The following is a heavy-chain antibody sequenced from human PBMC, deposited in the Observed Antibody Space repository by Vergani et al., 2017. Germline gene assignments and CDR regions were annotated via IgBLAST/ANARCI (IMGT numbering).Heavy chain of an antibody. CDR3: ARDQSITMVRGVVYGMDV. CDR1: GGTFSSFT. CDR2: IIPILGIA. D-gene: IGHD3-10*01. J-gene: IGHJ6*02. V-gene: IGHV1-69*08. Sequence: QVQLVQSGAEVKKPGSSVKVSCKASGGTFSSFTISWVRQAPGQGLVWMGRIIPILGIANYAQKFQGRVTITADKSTSTAYMELRSLRAEDTAVYYCARDQSITMVRGVVYGMDVWGQGTTVTVSS.